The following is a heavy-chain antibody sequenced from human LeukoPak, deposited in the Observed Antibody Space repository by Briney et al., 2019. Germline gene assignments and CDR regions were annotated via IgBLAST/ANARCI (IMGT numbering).Heavy chain of an antibody. V-gene: IGHV4-39*07. Sequence: SETLSLTCTVSGGSISSSSYYWGWIRQPPGEGLEWIGSIYYSGSTYYNPSLKSRVTISVDRSKDQFSLKLSSVTAADTAVYYCARGPRRNQRGFDYWGQGTLVTVSS. CDR3: ARGPRRNQRGFDY. CDR1: GGSISSSSYY. CDR2: IYYSGST. J-gene: IGHJ4*02. D-gene: IGHD1-14*01.